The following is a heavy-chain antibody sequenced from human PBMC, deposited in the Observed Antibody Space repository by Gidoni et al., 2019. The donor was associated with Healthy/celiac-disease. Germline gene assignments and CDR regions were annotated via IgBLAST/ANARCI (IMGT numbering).Heavy chain of an antibody. J-gene: IGHJ6*02. CDR2: IWYDGSNK. CDR1: GSPVRSYG. V-gene: IGHV3-33*01. CDR3: ARDLVVPAAHMDV. D-gene: IGHD2-2*01. Sequence: QVQLVESGGGVVQPGRSLRLSRQASGSPVRSYGMHWVRQTPGKGLEGVAVIWYDGSNKYYADSVKGRFTISRDNSKNTLYLQMNSLRAEDTAVYYCARDLVVPAAHMDVWGQGTTVTVSS.